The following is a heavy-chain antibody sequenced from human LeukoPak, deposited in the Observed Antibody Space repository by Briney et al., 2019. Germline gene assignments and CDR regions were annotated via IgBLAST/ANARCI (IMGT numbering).Heavy chain of an antibody. CDR2: INPNSGGT. D-gene: IGHD2-15*01. CDR3: ATFGDCSGGSCRDY. V-gene: IGHV1-2*02. Sequence: ASVKVSCKASGYIFINYYMHWVRQAPGQGLEWMGWINPNSGGTNYAQKFQGRVTMTRDTSISTAYMELSRLRSDDTAVYYCATFGDCSGGSCRDYWGQGTLVTVSS. J-gene: IGHJ4*02. CDR1: GYIFINYY.